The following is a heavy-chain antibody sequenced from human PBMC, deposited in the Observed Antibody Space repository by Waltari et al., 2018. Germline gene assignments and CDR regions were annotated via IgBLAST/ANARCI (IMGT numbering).Heavy chain of an antibody. CDR2: IFYSGTA. CDR1: GGSIPSAAYY. V-gene: IGHV4-31*03. Sequence: QVQLQESGPGLVKPSQPLSPPCTVPGGSIPSAAYYWCVLRQHPGKVLEWVGYIFYSGTAYYNPSLEYRVTISVDTSKNQFSLNIYSVTAADTAVYYCARVMYNWNYGVSRWDALDIWGQGTMVTVTP. D-gene: IGHD1-7*01. CDR3: ARVMYNWNYGVSRWDALDI. J-gene: IGHJ3*02.